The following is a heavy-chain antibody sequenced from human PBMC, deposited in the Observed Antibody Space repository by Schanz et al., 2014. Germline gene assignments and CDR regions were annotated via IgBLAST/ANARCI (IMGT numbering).Heavy chain of an antibody. Sequence: QILLVQPGPEVKKPGASVKVSCKASGYTFSSYGITWVRQAPGQGLEWMGWINGYNGHTLYAQKFQGRVTMTTDTSTSTSYMELTSLRSDDTAHYYCVRVPSRDVSFDLWGRGTLVTVSS. D-gene: IGHD3-16*01. V-gene: IGHV1-18*01. J-gene: IGHJ2*01. CDR2: INGYNGHT. CDR3: VRVPSRDVSFDL. CDR1: GYTFSSYG.